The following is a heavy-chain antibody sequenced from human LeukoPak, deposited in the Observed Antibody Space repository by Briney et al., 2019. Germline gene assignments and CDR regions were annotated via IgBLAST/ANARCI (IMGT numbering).Heavy chain of an antibody. J-gene: IGHJ4*02. CDR1: GFSFTNYW. Sequence: GESLKISCKVSGFSFTNYWIGWVRQMPGKGLEWMGIIFPDGSDVRYSPSFQGQVTISGDKSINTAYLQWGSLKASDTAMYYCARLVPLGVFDYWGQGTLVTVSS. CDR3: ARLVPLGVFDY. CDR2: IFPDGSDV. V-gene: IGHV5-51*01. D-gene: IGHD3-10*01.